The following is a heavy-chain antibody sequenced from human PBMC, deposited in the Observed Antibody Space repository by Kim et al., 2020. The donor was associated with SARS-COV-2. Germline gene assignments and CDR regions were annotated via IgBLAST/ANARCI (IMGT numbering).Heavy chain of an antibody. CDR1: GYTFTSYG. J-gene: IGHJ6*01. CDR2: ISAYNGNT. CDR3: AREISAWIQLWSDYYGMDV. Sequence: ASVKVSCKASGYTFTSYGISWVRQAPGQGLEWMGWISAYNGNTNYAQKLQGRVTMTTDTSTSTAYMELRSLRSDDTAVYYCAREISAWIQLWSDYYGMDVWGPGTTVTASS. D-gene: IGHD5-18*01. V-gene: IGHV1-18*01.